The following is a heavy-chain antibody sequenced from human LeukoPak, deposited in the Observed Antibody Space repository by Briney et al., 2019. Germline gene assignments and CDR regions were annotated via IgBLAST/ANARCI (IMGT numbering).Heavy chain of an antibody. D-gene: IGHD4-17*01. CDR3: ARDLYGDYFMGY. CDR2: INPNSGGT. J-gene: IGHJ4*02. Sequence: ASVKVSCKASGYTFTGYYMNWVRQAPGQGLEWMGRINPNSGGTNYAQKFQGRVTMTRDTSISTAYMELSRLRSDDTAVYYCARDLYGDYFMGYWGQGTLVTVSS. V-gene: IGHV1-2*06. CDR1: GYTFTGYY.